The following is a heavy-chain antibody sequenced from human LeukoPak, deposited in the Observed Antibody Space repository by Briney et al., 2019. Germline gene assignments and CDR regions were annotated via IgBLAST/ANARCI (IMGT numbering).Heavy chain of an antibody. CDR1: GGSFSGYY. CDR3: ARGVRGAPYFDY. Sequence: SETLSLTCAVYGGSFSGYYWSWIRQPPGKGLEWIGEINHSGSTNYNPSLKSRVTISVDTSKNQFSLKLSSVTAADTAVYYCARGVRGAPYFDYWGQGTLVPVSS. J-gene: IGHJ4*02. D-gene: IGHD3-10*01. V-gene: IGHV4-34*01. CDR2: INHSGST.